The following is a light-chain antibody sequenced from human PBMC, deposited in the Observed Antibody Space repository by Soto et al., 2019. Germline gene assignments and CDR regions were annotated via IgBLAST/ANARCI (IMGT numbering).Light chain of an antibody. J-gene: IGKJ5*01. CDR2: AAS. CDR1: QSISSY. CDR3: QQSYSTPIT. V-gene: IGKV1-39*01. Sequence: DIQMTQSPSSLSASVGDRVTITCRASQSISSYLNWYQQKPGKAPKLLIYAASSLQSGVPSRFSGSGSGTDFTLTISSLQPEDFATYYCQQSYSTPITFGQVTRLGL.